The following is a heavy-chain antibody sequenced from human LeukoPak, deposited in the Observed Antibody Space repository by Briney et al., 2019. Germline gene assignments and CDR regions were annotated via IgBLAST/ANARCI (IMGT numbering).Heavy chain of an antibody. CDR1: GGSISSYY. CDR3: ARSVGGYDDY. D-gene: IGHD3-22*01. Sequence: SETLSLTCTVSGGSISSYYWSWLRQPPGKGLEWIGYIYYSGCTNYNPSLKSRVTISVDTSKNQFSLKLSPVTAADTAVYYCARSVGGYDDYWGQGTLVTVSS. CDR2: IYYSGCT. J-gene: IGHJ4*02. V-gene: IGHV4-59*01.